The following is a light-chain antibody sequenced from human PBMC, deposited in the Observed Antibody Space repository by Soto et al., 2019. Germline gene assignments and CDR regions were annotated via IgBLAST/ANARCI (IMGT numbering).Light chain of an antibody. J-gene: IGKJ4*02. Sequence: DIQMTQSPPSVSASMGDTVIITCRTSQNIGSFLSWYQQKLGKVPSLLIYGASKLQRGVPSRFVGSGSGTDFTLSIIALQPEDFATYYCQQGFSTPPTFGRGT. CDR2: GAS. CDR3: QQGFSTPPT. V-gene: IGKV1-39*01. CDR1: QNIGSF.